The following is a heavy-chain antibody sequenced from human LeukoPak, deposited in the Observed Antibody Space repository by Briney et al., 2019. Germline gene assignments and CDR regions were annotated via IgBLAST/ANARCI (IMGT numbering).Heavy chain of an antibody. V-gene: IGHV4-39*02. J-gene: IGHJ4*02. CDR3: TRGGVLLWFGDLRDPHFDY. D-gene: IGHD3-10*01. CDR1: GGSISSSSYY. CDR2: INHSGST. Sequence: SETLSLTCTVSGGSISSSSYYWSWIRQSPGKGLEWIGEINHSGSTNYNPSLKSRVTISVDTSKNHFSLKLSSMTAADTAVYYCTRGGVLLWFGDLRDPHFDYWGQGTLVTVSS.